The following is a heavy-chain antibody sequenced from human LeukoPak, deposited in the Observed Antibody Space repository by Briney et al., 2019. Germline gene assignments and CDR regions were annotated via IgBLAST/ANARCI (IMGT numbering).Heavy chain of an antibody. CDR1: GGSISSYY. CDR2: IYTSGST. V-gene: IGHV4-4*07. J-gene: IGHJ5*02. D-gene: IGHD2-2*01. CDR3: ARSLLGGYCSSTSCYQNWFDP. Sequence: SETLSLTCTVSGGSISSYYGSWIRQPAGKGLEWIGRIYTSGSTNYNPSLKSRVTMSVDTSNNQFSLKLSSVTAADTAVYYCARSLLGGYCSSTSCYQNWFDPWGQGTLVTVSS.